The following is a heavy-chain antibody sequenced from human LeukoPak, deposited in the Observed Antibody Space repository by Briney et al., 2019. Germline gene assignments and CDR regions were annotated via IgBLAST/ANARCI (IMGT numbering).Heavy chain of an antibody. CDR2: IYYSGST. J-gene: IGHJ5*02. V-gene: IGHV4-59*01. CDR3: ARDKVGRNWFDP. Sequence: PSETLSLTCTVSDGSISSYYWSWIRQRPGKGLEWIRYIYYSGSTNYNPSLKSRVTISGDTSKNQFSLKLSSATAADTAVYYCARDKVGRNWFDPWGQGTLVTVSS. CDR1: DGSISSYY.